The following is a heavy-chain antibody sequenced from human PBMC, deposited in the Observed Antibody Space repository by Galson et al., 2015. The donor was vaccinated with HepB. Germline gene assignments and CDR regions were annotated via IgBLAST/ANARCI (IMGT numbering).Heavy chain of an antibody. CDR3: ATIGVVEATGVRYFHH. J-gene: IGHJ1*01. V-gene: IGHV7-4-1*02. Sequence: SVKVSCKASGYTISTYSMTWVRQAPGQGLEWAGWINTKTGNPRYAQRFTGRFVLSLDTSVSTAYLEITSLKAEDTAVYYCATIGVVEATGVRYFHHWGQGTLVTVSS. CDR1: GYTISTYS. D-gene: IGHD2-15*01. CDR2: INTKTGNP.